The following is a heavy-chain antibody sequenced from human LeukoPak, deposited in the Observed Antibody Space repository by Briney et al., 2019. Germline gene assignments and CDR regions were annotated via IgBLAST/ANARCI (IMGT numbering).Heavy chain of an antibody. Sequence: PSQTLSLTCTVSGGSISSGDYYWSWIRQPPGKGLEWIGYIYYSGSTYYNPSLKSRVTISVDTSKNQFSLKLTSVTAADTAVHYCAKQWLRNAFDIWGQGTMVTVSS. CDR1: GGSISSGDYY. CDR3: AKQWLRNAFDI. V-gene: IGHV4-30-4*08. J-gene: IGHJ3*02. CDR2: IYYSGST. D-gene: IGHD3-22*01.